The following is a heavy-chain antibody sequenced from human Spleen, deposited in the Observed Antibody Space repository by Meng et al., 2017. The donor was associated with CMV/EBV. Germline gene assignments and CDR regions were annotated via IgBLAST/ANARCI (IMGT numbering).Heavy chain of an antibody. D-gene: IGHD3-22*01. Sequence: VQLVESGXGLVQPGGSLRLSGAVSGFTFSSYAMSWVRQAPGKGLEWVSAISGSGGSTYYADSVKGRFTISRDNSKNTLYLQMNSLRAEDTAVYYCAKDSVGRYYDFGLSDWGQGTLVTVSS. CDR2: ISGSGGST. CDR1: GFTFSSYA. CDR3: AKDSVGRYYDFGLSD. J-gene: IGHJ4*02. V-gene: IGHV3-23*04.